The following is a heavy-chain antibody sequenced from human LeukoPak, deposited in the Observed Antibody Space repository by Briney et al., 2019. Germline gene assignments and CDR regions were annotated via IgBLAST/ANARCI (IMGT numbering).Heavy chain of an antibody. J-gene: IGHJ4*02. Sequence: PGGSLRLSCAASGFTFSSYGMSRVRQAPGKGLEWVSAISGSGGSTYYADSVKGRFTISRDNSKNTLYLQMNSLRAEDTAVYYCAKDRLATIFGVVIQADFDYWGQGTLVTVSS. V-gene: IGHV3-23*01. CDR3: AKDRLATIFGVVIQADFDY. CDR1: GFTFSSYG. D-gene: IGHD3-3*01. CDR2: ISGSGGST.